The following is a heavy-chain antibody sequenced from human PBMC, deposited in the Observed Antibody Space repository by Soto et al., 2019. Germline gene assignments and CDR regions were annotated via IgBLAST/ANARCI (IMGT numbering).Heavy chain of an antibody. Sequence: QVQLVQSGAEVKKPGSSVKVSCKASGGTFSSYTISWVRQAPGQGLEWMGRIIPILGIANYAQKFQGRVTIPEDKSTSTAYMELSSLRSEDTAVYYCARAVAANDAFDIWGQGTMVTVSS. D-gene: IGHD2-15*01. J-gene: IGHJ3*02. CDR2: IIPILGIA. V-gene: IGHV1-69*02. CDR3: ARAVAANDAFDI. CDR1: GGTFSSYT.